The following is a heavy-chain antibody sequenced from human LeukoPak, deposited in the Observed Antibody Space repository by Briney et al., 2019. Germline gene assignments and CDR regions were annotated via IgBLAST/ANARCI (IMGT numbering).Heavy chain of an antibody. Sequence: GGSLRLSCAAYGFNFNDYAMHWVRQAPGKGLGWVSGISWNSGSKGYADSVKGRFTISRDNDKKSLYLQMNSLRPEDTALYYCAKATGDWYFDLWGRGTLVSVSS. J-gene: IGHJ2*01. CDR2: ISWNSGSK. CDR3: AKATGDWYFDL. CDR1: GFNFNDYA. V-gene: IGHV3-9*01. D-gene: IGHD7-27*01.